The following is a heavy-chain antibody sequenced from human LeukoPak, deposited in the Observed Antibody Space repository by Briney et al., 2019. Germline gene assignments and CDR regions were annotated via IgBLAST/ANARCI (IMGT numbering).Heavy chain of an antibody. CDR1: GFTFSSYS. J-gene: IGHJ3*02. CDR3: ARESGSPYDSSGYYYGTAFDI. CDR2: ISSSSSYI. V-gene: IGHV3-21*01. D-gene: IGHD3-22*01. Sequence: PGGSLRLSCAASGFTFSSYSMNWVRQAPGKGLEWVSSISSSSSYIYYADSVKGRFTISRDNAKNSLYLQMNSLRAEDTAVYYCARESGSPYDSSGYYYGTAFDIWGQGTMVTVSS.